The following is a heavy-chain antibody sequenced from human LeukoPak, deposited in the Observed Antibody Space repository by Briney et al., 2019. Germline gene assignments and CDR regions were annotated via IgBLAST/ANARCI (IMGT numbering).Heavy chain of an antibody. CDR2: IYPGDSDT. J-gene: IGHJ6*03. CDR1: GYSFTSYW. Sequence: GESLKIPCKGSGYSFTSYWIGWVRQVPGKGLEWMGIIYPGDSDTRYSPSFQGQVTISADKSISTAYLQWSSLKASDTAMYYCARHLAAAGTNYYYYMDVWGKGTTVTVSS. V-gene: IGHV5-51*01. CDR3: ARHLAAAGTNYYYYMDV. D-gene: IGHD6-13*01.